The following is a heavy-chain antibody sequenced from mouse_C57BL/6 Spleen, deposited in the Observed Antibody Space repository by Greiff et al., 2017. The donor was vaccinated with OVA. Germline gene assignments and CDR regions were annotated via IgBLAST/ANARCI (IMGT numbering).Heavy chain of an antibody. CDR2: IYPGSGST. Sequence: QVQLQQPGAELVKPGASVKMSCKASGYTFTSYWITWVKQRPGQGLEWIGDIYPGSGSTNYNEKFKSKATLTVDTSSSTAYMQLSSLTSEDSAVYYCAREGLRRECFDYWGQGTTLTVSS. CDR1: GYTFTSYW. J-gene: IGHJ2*01. V-gene: IGHV1-55*01. CDR3: AREGLRRECFDY. D-gene: IGHD2-4*01.